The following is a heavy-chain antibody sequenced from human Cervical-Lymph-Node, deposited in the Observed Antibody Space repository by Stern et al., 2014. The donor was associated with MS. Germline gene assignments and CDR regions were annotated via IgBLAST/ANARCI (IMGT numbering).Heavy chain of an antibody. J-gene: IGHJ4*02. V-gene: IGHV1-2*06. CDR2: INPNSGGM. CDR3: TRSKLTGDGDFDH. D-gene: IGHD7-27*01. CDR1: GYAFTDYY. Sequence: VQLLESGAEVRKPGASVKVSCKASGYAFTDYYMHWVRQAPGQGLEWMGRINPNSGGMNYAQRFQGRVAVTTDTSIGTAYMELSRLTYDDTAVYYCTRSKLTGDGDFDHWGQGALVTVSS.